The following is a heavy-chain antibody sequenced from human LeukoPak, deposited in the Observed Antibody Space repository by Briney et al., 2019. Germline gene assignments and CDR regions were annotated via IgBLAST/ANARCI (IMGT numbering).Heavy chain of an antibody. J-gene: IGHJ3*02. CDR1: GGSISSGGYY. CDR2: IYHSGST. V-gene: IGHV4-30-2*01. Sequence: SQTLSLTCTVSGGSISSGGYYWSWIRQPPGKGLEWIGYIYHSGSTYYNPSLKSRVTISVDRSKNQFSLKLSSVTAADTAVYYCAYSSGWYLGDAFDIWGQGTMVTVSS. D-gene: IGHD6-19*01. CDR3: AYSSGWYLGDAFDI.